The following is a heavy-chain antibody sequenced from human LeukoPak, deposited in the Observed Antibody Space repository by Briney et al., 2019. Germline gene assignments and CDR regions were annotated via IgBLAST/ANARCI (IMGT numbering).Heavy chain of an antibody. V-gene: IGHV1-18*01. Sequence: ASVKVSCKASGYTFTSYGISWVRQAPGQGLEWMGWISAYSGDTNYAQKLQGRVTMTTDTSTSTAYMELRSLRSDDTAVYYCARDRFSHQYGMDVWGQGTTVTVSS. CDR1: GYTFTSYG. CDR2: ISAYSGDT. J-gene: IGHJ6*02. D-gene: IGHD3-3*01. CDR3: ARDRFSHQYGMDV.